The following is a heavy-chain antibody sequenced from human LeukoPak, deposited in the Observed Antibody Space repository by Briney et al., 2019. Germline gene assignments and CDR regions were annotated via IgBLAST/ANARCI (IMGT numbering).Heavy chain of an antibody. CDR3: ARETTVVTHYFDY. J-gene: IGHJ4*02. CDR2: ISSSGSTI. V-gene: IGHV3-48*03. CDR1: GFTFSSYE. D-gene: IGHD4-23*01. Sequence: GGSLRLSCAASGFTFSSYEMNWVRQAPGKGLEWVSYISSSGSTIYYTDSVKGRFTISRDNAKNSLYLQMNSLRAEDTAVYYCARETTVVTHYFDYWGQGTLVTVSS.